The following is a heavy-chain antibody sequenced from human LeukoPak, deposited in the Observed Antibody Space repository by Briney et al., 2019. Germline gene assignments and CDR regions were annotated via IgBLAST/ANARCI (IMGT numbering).Heavy chain of an antibody. CDR2: ISYDGSNK. CDR1: GFTFSSYG. D-gene: IGHD2-2*01. V-gene: IGHV3-30*18. CDR3: AKERCSSTSCYAYYFGY. J-gene: IGHJ4*02. Sequence: GGSLRLSCAASGFTFSSYGMHWVRQAPGKGLEWVAVISYDGSNKYYADSVKGRFTISRDNSKNTLYLQMNSLRAEDTAVYYCAKERCSSTSCYAYYFGYWGQGTLVTVSS.